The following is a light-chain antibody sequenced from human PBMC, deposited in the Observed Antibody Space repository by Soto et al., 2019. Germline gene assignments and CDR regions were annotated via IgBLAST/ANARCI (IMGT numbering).Light chain of an antibody. CDR3: QSFDSSLSGSV. J-gene: IGLJ3*02. CDR1: SSNIGAGYD. V-gene: IGLV1-40*01. CDR2: RNN. Sequence: QSVLTQTPSLSGAPGQRVTISCTGSSSNIGAGYDVHWYQQLPGTAPKLVIYRNNNRPSGVPDRFSGSKSGTSASLAITGLQAEDEADYYCQSFDSSLSGSVFGGGTKLTVL.